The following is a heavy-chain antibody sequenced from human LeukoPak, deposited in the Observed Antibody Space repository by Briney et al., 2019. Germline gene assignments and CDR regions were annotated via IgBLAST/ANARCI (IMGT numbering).Heavy chain of an antibody. CDR2: ISSSGSTI. CDR3: ATGSDWFDP. J-gene: IGHJ5*02. Sequence: GGSLRLSCAASGFTFSSYEMNWVRQAPGKGLEWVSYISSSGSTIYYADSVKGRFTISRDNSKNTLYLQMNSLRAEDTAVYYCATGSDWFDPWGQGTLVTVSS. D-gene: IGHD3-10*01. CDR1: GFTFSSYE. V-gene: IGHV3-48*03.